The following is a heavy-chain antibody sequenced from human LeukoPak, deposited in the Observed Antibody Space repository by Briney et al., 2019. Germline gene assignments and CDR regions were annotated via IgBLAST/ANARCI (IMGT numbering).Heavy chain of an antibody. Sequence: PGGSLRLSCAASGFTFSDYYMNWIRQAPGKGLEWVSYISSSGSTISYADSVKGRFTVSRDNVKNSLYLQMNSLRAEDTAVYYCARSILPAANAIDYWGQGTLVTVSS. D-gene: IGHD2-2*01. J-gene: IGHJ4*02. CDR3: ARSILPAANAIDY. CDR2: ISSSGSTI. V-gene: IGHV3-11*04. CDR1: GFTFSDYY.